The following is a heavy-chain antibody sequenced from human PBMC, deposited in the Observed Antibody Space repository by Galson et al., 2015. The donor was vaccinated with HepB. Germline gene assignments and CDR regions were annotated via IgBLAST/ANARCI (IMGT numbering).Heavy chain of an antibody. CDR2: VTSGGGHT. CDR1: GFTFNSYA. V-gene: IGHV3-23*01. Sequence: SLRLSCAASGFTFNSYAMAWVRQAPGKGLEWVSVVTSGGGHTFYAESVAGPVILSQDEFRNTLYLQTSSLRADDTAVYYCVTTVRGINYWGQGTLLTVSS. D-gene: IGHD3-10*01. J-gene: IGHJ4*02. CDR3: VTTVRGINY.